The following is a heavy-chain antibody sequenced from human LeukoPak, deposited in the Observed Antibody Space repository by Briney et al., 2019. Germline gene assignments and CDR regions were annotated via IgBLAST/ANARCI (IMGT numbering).Heavy chain of an antibody. CDR2: IIPISGTT. Sequence: SVEVSCKTPGGTFTSYAITWVRQAPGQGLEWMGKIIPISGTTNYAQKFQGRVTFTADESTSTAYMELSSLRSEDTALYYCARKLRLGGNWFDPWGQGTLVTVSS. J-gene: IGHJ5*02. CDR1: GGTFTSYA. D-gene: IGHD1-26*01. V-gene: IGHV1-69*13. CDR3: ARKLRLGGNWFDP.